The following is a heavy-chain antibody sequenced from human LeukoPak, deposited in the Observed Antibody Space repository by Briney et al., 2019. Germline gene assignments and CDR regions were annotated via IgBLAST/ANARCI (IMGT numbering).Heavy chain of an antibody. V-gene: IGHV3-48*01. CDR3: ARDIRVIRY. D-gene: IGHD3-22*01. J-gene: IGHJ4*02. CDR1: GFTFSSYS. Sequence: GGSLRLSCAASGFTFSSYSMNWVRQAPGKGLEWVSYISSSSSTIYYANSVKGRFTISRDNAKNSLYLQMNSLRAEDTAVYYCARDIRVIRYWGQGTLVTVSS. CDR2: ISSSSSTI.